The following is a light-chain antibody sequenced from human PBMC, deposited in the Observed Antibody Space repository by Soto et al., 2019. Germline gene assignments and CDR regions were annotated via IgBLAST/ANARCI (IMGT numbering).Light chain of an antibody. CDR1: QSIGTL. V-gene: IGKV1-5*01. CDR2: DAS. J-gene: IGKJ5*01. CDR3: QQFKTYPIT. Sequence: DIQMTQSPSTLSASLGAKVTIPCRASQSIGTLLAWYQQTPGRAPNLLIYDASSLQSGVPSRFSGSGSGTEFTLTISSLQPDDFATYFCQQFKTYPITFGQGTRLEIK.